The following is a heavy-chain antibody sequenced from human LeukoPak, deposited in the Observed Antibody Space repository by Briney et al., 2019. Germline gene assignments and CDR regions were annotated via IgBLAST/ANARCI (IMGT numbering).Heavy chain of an antibody. J-gene: IGHJ6*03. V-gene: IGHV1-8*01. CDR3: ASGLLRFLEYYYYYMDV. CDR2: MNPNSGNT. D-gene: IGHD3-3*01. CDR1: GYTFTSYD. Sequence: ASVKVSCKASGYTFTSYDINWVRQATGQGLEWMGWMNPNSGNTGYAQKFQGRVTMTRNTSISTAYMELSSLRSEDTAVYYCASGLLRFLEYYYYYMDVWGKGTTVTVSS.